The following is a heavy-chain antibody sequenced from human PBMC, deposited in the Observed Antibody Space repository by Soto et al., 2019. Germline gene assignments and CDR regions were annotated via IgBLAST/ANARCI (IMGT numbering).Heavy chain of an antibody. CDR2: IWYDGSNK. D-gene: IGHD6-13*01. V-gene: IGHV3-33*01. CDR3: ARDMGMGIAAAGTSGGGMDV. J-gene: IGHJ6*02. Sequence: QVQLVESGGGVVQPGRSLRLSCAASGFTFSSYGMHWVRQAPGKGLEWVAVIWYDGSNKYYADSVKGRFTISRDNSKSMLYLQRNSLRAEDTAVYYCARDMGMGIAAAGTSGGGMDVWGQGTTVTVSS. CDR1: GFTFSSYG.